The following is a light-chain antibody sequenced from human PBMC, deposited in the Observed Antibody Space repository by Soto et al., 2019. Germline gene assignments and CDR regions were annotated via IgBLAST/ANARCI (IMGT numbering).Light chain of an antibody. CDR1: SSDVGGYNY. Sequence: QSALAQPPSVSGSPGQSITIPCTGTSSDVGGYNYVSWYQQHPGKAPKLMIYDVSNRPSGVSNRFSGSKSGNTASLTISGLQAEDEADYYCSSYTSSSTLAVFGTGTKVTVL. CDR2: DVS. V-gene: IGLV2-14*01. CDR3: SSYTSSSTLAV. J-gene: IGLJ1*01.